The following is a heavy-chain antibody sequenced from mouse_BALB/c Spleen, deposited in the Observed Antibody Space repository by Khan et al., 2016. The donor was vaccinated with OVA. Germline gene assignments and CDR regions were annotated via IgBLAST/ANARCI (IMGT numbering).Heavy chain of an antibody. V-gene: IGHV5-6*01. D-gene: IGHD1-1*01. CDR2: INTGGHYT. CDR3: ARLAYYHNSEAFAY. Sequence: EVELVESGGDLVKTGGSLKLSCAASGFTFSTYGMSWVRQTPDKRLEWVATINTGGHYTYYIDSVKGRFTISRDNADNVLYLQMTNLRSEDTAMYYCARLAYYHNSEAFAYWGQGTLVTVSA. J-gene: IGHJ3*01. CDR1: GFTFSTYG.